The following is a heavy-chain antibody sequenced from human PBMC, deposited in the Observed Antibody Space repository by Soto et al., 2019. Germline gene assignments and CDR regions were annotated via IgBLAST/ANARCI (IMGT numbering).Heavy chain of an antibody. D-gene: IGHD5-18*01. CDR1: GFTFSSYA. J-gene: IGHJ4*02. CDR2: ISGSGGST. Sequence: EVQLLESGGGLVQPGGSLRLSCAASGFTFSSYAMSWVRQAPGKGLEWVSAISGSGGSTYYADSVKGRFTISRDNSKNTLYLQMNSQRAEDTAVDYCAKADTQDSYRYYFSDYWCQGTLVTFSS. V-gene: IGHV3-23*01. CDR3: AKADTQDSYRYYFSDY.